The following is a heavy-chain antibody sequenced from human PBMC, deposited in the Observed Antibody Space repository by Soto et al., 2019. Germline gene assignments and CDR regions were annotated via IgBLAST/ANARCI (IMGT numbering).Heavy chain of an antibody. CDR3: ATDFGINWYYFDC. J-gene: IGHJ4*02. CDR2: ISYDGSDK. CDR1: GFTFRSHG. D-gene: IGHD3-16*01. Sequence: GGSLRLSCAASGFTFRSHGMHWVRQAPGKGLEWVSLISYDGSDKYYADSVKGRFTISRDNSKNMLYLQMNSLGAEDTAVYYCATDFGINWYYFDCWGQGTLVTVSS. V-gene: IGHV3-30*03.